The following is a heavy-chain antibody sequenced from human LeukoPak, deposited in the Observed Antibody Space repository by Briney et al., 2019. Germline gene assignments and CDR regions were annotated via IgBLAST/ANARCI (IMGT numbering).Heavy chain of an antibody. Sequence: PGGSLRLSCAASGFTFSSYAMHWVRQAPGKGLEWVAVIWYGGSNKYYADSVKGRFTISRDNSKNTLYLQMSSLKPEDTAVYYCASRRSYSSFDYWGQGTLVTVSS. CDR3: ASRRSYSSFDY. CDR2: IWYGGSNK. D-gene: IGHD1-26*01. CDR1: GFTFSSYA. J-gene: IGHJ4*02. V-gene: IGHV3-30*04.